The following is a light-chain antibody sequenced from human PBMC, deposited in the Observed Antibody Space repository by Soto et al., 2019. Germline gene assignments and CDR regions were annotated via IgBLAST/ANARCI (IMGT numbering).Light chain of an antibody. CDR2: KVS. V-gene: IGLV2-23*02. CDR3: CSYAGSNWGYV. Sequence: QSALTQPASLSGSPGQSITISCTGTSSDFGSYHLVSRYQHQSGKAPKLIIYKVSQWPSGVSDRFSASKSGNTASLTISGLQAEDEADYYCCSYAGSNWGYVFGTGTKVTVL. J-gene: IGLJ1*01. CDR1: SSDFGSYHL.